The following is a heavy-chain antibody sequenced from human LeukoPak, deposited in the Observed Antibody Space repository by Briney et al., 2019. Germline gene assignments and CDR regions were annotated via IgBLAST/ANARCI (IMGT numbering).Heavy chain of an antibody. J-gene: IGHJ5*02. Sequence: PGGSLRLSCAASGFTFSSYAMHWVRQAPGKGLEWVAVISYDGSNKYYADSVKGRFTISRDNSKNTLYLQMNSLRAEDTAVYYCARDALPAAMRIWFDPWGQGTLVTVSS. CDR2: ISYDGSNK. CDR1: GFTFSSYA. V-gene: IGHV3-30*04. CDR3: ARDALPAAMRIWFDP. D-gene: IGHD2-2*01.